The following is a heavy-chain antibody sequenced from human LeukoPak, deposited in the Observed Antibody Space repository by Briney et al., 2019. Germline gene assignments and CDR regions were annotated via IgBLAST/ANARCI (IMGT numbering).Heavy chain of an antibody. J-gene: IGHJ1*01. V-gene: IGHV3-7*01. CDR2: IKQDGSEK. D-gene: IGHD4-11*01. Sequence: GGSLRLSCAASGFTLSNYWMSWVRQAPGKGLEWVANIKQDGSEKYYVDSVKGRFAISRDNAKMSLYLQMNSLRVEDTAVYYCATYSTRNAREFQSWGQGTLVTVSS. CDR1: GFTLSNYW. CDR3: ATYSTRNAREFQS.